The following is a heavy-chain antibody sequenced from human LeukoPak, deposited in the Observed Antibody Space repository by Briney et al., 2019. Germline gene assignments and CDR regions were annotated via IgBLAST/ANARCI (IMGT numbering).Heavy chain of an antibody. D-gene: IGHD6-13*01. J-gene: IGHJ4*02. V-gene: IGHV4-39*01. CDR1: GGSISSSSYY. Sequence: PSETLSLTCTVSGGSISSSSYYWGWIRQPPGKGLEWIGSIYYRGSTYYNPSLKSRVTISVDTSKNQFSLKLSSVTAADTAVYYCAIQQLQQDYWGQGTLVTVSS. CDR2: IYYRGST. CDR3: AIQQLQQDY.